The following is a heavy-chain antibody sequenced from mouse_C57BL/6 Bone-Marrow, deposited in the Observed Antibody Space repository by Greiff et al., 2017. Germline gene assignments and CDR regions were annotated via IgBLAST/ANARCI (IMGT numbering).Heavy chain of an antibody. CDR3: ARPDYYGSHYYAMDY. J-gene: IGHJ4*01. CDR2: IDPSDSYT. D-gene: IGHD1-1*01. Sequence: QVQLQQPGAELVRPGTSVKLSCKASGYTFTSYWMHWVKQRPGQGLEWIGVIDPSDSYTNYNQKFKGKATLTVDTSSSTAYMQLSSLTSEDSAVYYCARPDYYGSHYYAMDYWGQGTSVTVSS. V-gene: IGHV1-59*01. CDR1: GYTFTSYW.